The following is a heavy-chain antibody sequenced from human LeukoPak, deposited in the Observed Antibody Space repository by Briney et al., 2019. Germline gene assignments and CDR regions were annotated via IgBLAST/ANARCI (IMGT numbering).Heavy chain of an antibody. CDR2: IYTSGST. Sequence: SETLSLTCTVSGGSISSYYRSWIRQPAGKGLEWIGRIYTSGSTNYNPSLKSRVTMSVDTSKNQFSLKLSSVTAADTAVYYCARDVNCSGGSCYAFDYWGQGTLVTVSS. V-gene: IGHV4-4*07. J-gene: IGHJ4*02. D-gene: IGHD2-15*01. CDR3: ARDVNCSGGSCYAFDY. CDR1: GGSISSYY.